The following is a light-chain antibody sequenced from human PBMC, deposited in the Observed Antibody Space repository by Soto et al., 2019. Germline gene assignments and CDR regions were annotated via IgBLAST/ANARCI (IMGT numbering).Light chain of an antibody. J-gene: IGKJ1*01. CDR3: QQYGVSPWT. CDR2: GAS. CDR1: QSVRSN. V-gene: IGKV3-15*01. Sequence: EIVMTQSPATLSVSPGERATLSCRASQSVRSNLAWYQQKPGQAPRLLIYGASTRATGIPARFSGSGSGTEFTLTISSLQSEDFAMYYCQQYGVSPWTFGQGTKVEIK.